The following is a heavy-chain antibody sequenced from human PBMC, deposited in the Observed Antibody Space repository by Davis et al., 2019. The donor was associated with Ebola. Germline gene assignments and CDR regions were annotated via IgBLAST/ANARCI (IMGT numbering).Heavy chain of an antibody. CDR2: ISASGDST. CDR1: GFTFSSYA. V-gene: IGHV3-23*01. D-gene: IGHD2-2*01. J-gene: IGHJ3*02. CDR3: AKEDIVVVPAAFDI. Sequence: PGGSLRLSCAASGFTFSSYAMSWVRQAPGKGLEWVSFISASGDSTYYADSVKGRFTISRDNSKDTLYLQMNSMRADDTAVYYCAKEDIVVVPAAFDIWGQGTMVTVSS.